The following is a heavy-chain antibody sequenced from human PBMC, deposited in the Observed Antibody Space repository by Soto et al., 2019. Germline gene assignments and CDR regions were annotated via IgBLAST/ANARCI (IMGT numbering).Heavy chain of an antibody. CDR2: LIPSFGTP. D-gene: IGHD3-10*01. J-gene: IGHJ4*02. Sequence: QVQLVQSGAEVKKPGSSVKVSCKASGGIFSTYAISWLRQAPGQGLEWMGGLIPSFGTPNYAQRFQGRVTITADESTSTVYRELSRTRSEDTAVYYCARDRDDYGSGDYYNRMDFWGQGTLVTVSS. V-gene: IGHV1-69*01. CDR1: GGIFSTYA. CDR3: ARDRDDYGSGDYYNRMDF.